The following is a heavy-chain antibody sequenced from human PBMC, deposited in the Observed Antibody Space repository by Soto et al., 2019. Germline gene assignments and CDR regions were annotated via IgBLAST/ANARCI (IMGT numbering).Heavy chain of an antibody. J-gene: IGHJ4*02. D-gene: IGHD3-10*01. V-gene: IGHV1-69*13. CDR2: IIPIFGTA. CDR1: GGTLSSYA. CDR3: ARSYYGSGPTTSAFDY. Sequence: SVKVSCKASGGTLSSYAISWVRQAPGQGLEWMGGIIPIFGTANYAQKFQGRVTITADESTSTAYMELSSLRSEDTAVYYCARSYYGSGPTTSAFDYWGQGTLVTVSS.